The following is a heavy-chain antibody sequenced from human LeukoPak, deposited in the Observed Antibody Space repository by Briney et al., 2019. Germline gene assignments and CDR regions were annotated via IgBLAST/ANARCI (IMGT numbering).Heavy chain of an antibody. D-gene: IGHD6-13*01. CDR3: AQSLGSSDWMGNWFDR. CDR2: IYYTGRT. V-gene: IGHV4-39*01. J-gene: IGHJ5*02. Sequence: KASGTLFLTCTVSGGSISSSGHSWGWIRPPPGKGLGGTITIYYTGRTYYNPSLESRVTISVDTSKNQFSLRLSSVTAADTAVYYCAQSLGSSDWMGNWFDRWGQGMLVTVSA. CDR1: GGSISSSGHS.